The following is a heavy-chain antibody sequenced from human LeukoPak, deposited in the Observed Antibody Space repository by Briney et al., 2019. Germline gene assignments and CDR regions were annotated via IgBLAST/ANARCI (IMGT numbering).Heavy chain of an antibody. J-gene: IGHJ5*02. CDR2: IIPIFGTA. D-gene: IGHD4-11*01. V-gene: IGHV1-69*05. Sequence: SMTVSCEASGGTFSSYAISWVRQAPGQGLEWMGGIIPIFGTANYAQKFQGRVTITTDESTSTAYMELSSLRSEDTAVYYCVMTTVTGWFDPWGKGTLVTVSS. CDR3: VMTTVTGWFDP. CDR1: GGTFSSYA.